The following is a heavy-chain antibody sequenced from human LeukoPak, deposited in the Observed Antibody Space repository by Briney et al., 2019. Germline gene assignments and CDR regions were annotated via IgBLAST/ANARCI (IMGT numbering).Heavy chain of an antibody. Sequence: GGSLRLSCAASGFTFSSYWVSWVRQAPGKGLEWVANIKQDGSEKYHVDSVKGRFTISRDNAKNSLYLQMNSLRAEDTAVYYCARDSSGNYDILTGYYNGIDFDYWGQGTLVTVSS. CDR2: IKQDGSEK. CDR1: GFTFSSYW. D-gene: IGHD3-9*01. CDR3: ARDSSGNYDILTGYYNGIDFDY. J-gene: IGHJ4*02. V-gene: IGHV3-7*01.